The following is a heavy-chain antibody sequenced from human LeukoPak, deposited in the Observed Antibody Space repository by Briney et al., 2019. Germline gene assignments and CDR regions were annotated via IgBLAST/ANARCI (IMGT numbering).Heavy chain of an antibody. CDR2: IKSDVSGT. Sequence: PGGSLRLSCATSGFTFSSYWMHWVRQSPGKGLVWVSHIKSDVSGTNYADSVKGRFTISRDNAKNTLFLQMNSLRAEDTAVYYCIRGGTYFDYWGQGTLVTVSS. J-gene: IGHJ4*02. CDR3: IRGGTYFDY. CDR1: GFTFSSYW. D-gene: IGHD1-7*01. V-gene: IGHV3-74*01.